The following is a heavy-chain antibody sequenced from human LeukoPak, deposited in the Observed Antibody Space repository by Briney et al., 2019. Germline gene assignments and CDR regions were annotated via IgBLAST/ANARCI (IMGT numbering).Heavy chain of an antibody. CDR2: INPSDGST. J-gene: IGHJ5*02. Sequence: GASVNVSCKAFGFTFSSYYMQWVRQAPGQGLEWMGIINPSDGSTRYAQKFQGRVTMTGDTSTSTVYMELSSLRSEDTAVYYCARDGLQTRYNWNDEGRKNWFDPWGQGTLVTVSS. V-gene: IGHV1-46*01. D-gene: IGHD1-1*01. CDR3: ARDGLQTRYNWNDEGRKNWFDP. CDR1: GFTFSSYY.